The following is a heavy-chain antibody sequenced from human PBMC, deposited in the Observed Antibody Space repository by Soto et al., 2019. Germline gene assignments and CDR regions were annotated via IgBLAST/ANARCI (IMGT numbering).Heavy chain of an antibody. D-gene: IGHD6-13*01. CDR2: INHSGST. Sequence: SETLSLTCAVYGGSFSGYYWSWIRQPPGKGLEWIGEINHSGSTNYNPSLKSRVTISVDTSKNQFSLKLSSVTAADTAVYYCARGKAAAGTETNWFDPWGQGTLVTVS. CDR1: GGSFSGYY. V-gene: IGHV4-34*01. CDR3: ARGKAAAGTETNWFDP. J-gene: IGHJ5*02.